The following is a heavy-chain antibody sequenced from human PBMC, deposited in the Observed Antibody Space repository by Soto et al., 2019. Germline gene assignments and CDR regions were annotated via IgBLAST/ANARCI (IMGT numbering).Heavy chain of an antibody. CDR1: GYTFISYD. V-gene: IGHV1-8*01. CDR3: ASYTMVRGVRVAFDI. D-gene: IGHD3-10*01. Sequence: ASVKVSCKASGYTFISYDINWVRQATGQGPEWMGWMNPNSGNTGYAQKFQGRVTMTRNTSISTAYMELSSVTAADTAVYYCASYTMVRGVRVAFDIWGQGTMVTVSS. J-gene: IGHJ3*02. CDR2: MNPNSGNT.